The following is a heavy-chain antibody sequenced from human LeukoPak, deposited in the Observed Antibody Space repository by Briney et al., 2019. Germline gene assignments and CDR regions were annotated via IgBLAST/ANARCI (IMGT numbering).Heavy chain of an antibody. CDR3: ATNPLGHCSGGSCYRGYFDY. J-gene: IGHJ4*02. CDR2: IIPIFGTA. V-gene: IGHV1-69*13. CDR1: GGTFSSYA. Sequence: GASVKVSCKASGGTFSSYAISWVRQAPGQGLEWMGGIIPIFGTANYAQKFQGRVTITADESTSTAYMELSSLRSEDTAVYYCATNPLGHCSGGSCYRGYFDYWGQGTLVTVSS. D-gene: IGHD2-15*01.